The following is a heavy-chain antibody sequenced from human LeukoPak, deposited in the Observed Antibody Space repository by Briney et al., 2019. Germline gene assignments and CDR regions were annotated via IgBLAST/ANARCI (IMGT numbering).Heavy chain of an antibody. CDR3: ARDLDWILFDY. J-gene: IGHJ4*02. CDR2: IRPEGTTT. D-gene: IGHD3-9*01. V-gene: IGHV3-74*03. CDR1: GLTFSTYW. Sequence: GGSLRLSCAASGLTFSTYWMHWVRQAPGKGLVWVSRIRPEGTTTAYADSVKGRFTISRDNAKNTLFLQMNSLSAEDTAVYYCARDLDWILFDYWGQGTLVTVSS.